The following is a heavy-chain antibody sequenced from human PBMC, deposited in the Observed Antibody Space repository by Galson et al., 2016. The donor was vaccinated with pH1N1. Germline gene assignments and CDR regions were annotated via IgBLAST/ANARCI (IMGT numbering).Heavy chain of an antibody. CDR3: ARELRGGSFAV. CDR1: EYTFTDYY. D-gene: IGHD2-15*01. CDR2: ILPNSGDT. V-gene: IGHV1-2*02. J-gene: IGHJ3*01. Sequence: SVKVSCKASEYTFTDYYIHWVRQAPGQGLEWMGLILPNSGDTNFAKKFQGRVTMTRDTSISTAYMELTRLTSDDTAVYFCARELRGGSFAVWGQGTVVTVPS.